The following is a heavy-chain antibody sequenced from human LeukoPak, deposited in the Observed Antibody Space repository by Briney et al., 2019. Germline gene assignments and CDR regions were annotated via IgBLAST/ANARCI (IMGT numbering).Heavy chain of an antibody. Sequence: PVGSLRLSCAASGFTFSSYEMNWVRQAPGKGLEWASYISNSGITIYYADSVKGRFTISRDHDKNSLYMQMNSLRAEDTAVYYCARGIGAVARKHLDYWGQGTLVSVSS. V-gene: IGHV3-48*03. CDR1: GFTFSSYE. D-gene: IGHD6-19*01. CDR3: ARGIGAVARKHLDY. CDR2: ISNSGITI. J-gene: IGHJ4*02.